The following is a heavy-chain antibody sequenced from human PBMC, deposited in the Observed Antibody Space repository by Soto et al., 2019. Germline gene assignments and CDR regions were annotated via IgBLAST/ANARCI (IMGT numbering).Heavy chain of an antibody. Sequence: QVQLVQSGAEVKKPGASVKVSCKASGYTFTSYGISWVRQAPGQGLEWMGWISAYNGNTNYAQKLKGRVTTTTDTSTSTAYMELRSLRSDDTAVYYCARVPVLTGYQGMMDYWGQGTLVTVSS. D-gene: IGHD3-9*01. J-gene: IGHJ4*02. CDR1: GYTFTSYG. V-gene: IGHV1-18*01. CDR2: ISAYNGNT. CDR3: ARVPVLTGYQGMMDY.